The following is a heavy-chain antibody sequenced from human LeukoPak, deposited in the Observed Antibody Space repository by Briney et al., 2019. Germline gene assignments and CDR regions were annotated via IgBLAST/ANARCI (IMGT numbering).Heavy chain of an antibody. CDR3: ARGGRVGATNDYFDY. Sequence: PGGSLRLSCVTSGFSFSSYAMNWVRQAPGKGLEWVSYISSSGSTIYYADSVKGRFTISRDNAKNSLYLQMNSLRAEDTAVYYCARGGRVGATNDYFDYWGQGTLVTVSS. J-gene: IGHJ4*02. D-gene: IGHD1-26*01. CDR2: ISSSGSTI. V-gene: IGHV3-48*03. CDR1: GFSFSSYA.